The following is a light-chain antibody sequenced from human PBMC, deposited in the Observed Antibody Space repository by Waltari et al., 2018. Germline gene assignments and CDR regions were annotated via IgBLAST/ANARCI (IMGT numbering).Light chain of an antibody. Sequence: QSVLTQPPSASGTPGQRVTIHCSGSGSNIGSKTVNWYQQFPGPAPKLLVYINNQRPSWVPDRFSGSKSGTSASLAISGLQSEDEADYYCAAWDDSLNTWVFGGGTKLTVL. J-gene: IGLJ3*02. V-gene: IGLV1-44*01. CDR3: AAWDDSLNTWV. CDR2: INN. CDR1: GSNIGSKT.